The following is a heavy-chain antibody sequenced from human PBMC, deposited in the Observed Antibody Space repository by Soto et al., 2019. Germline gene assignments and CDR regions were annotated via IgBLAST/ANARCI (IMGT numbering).Heavy chain of an antibody. J-gene: IGHJ4*02. CDR2: ISSSGSTI. Sequence: GGSLRLSCAASGFTFSDYYMSWIRQAPGKGLEWVSYISSSGSTIYYADSVKGRFTISRDNAKNPLYLQMNSLRAEDTAVYYCARTSPRSGYCSGGSCLDYWGRGTLVTVSS. CDR3: ARTSPRSGYCSGGSCLDY. V-gene: IGHV3-11*01. CDR1: GFTFSDYY. D-gene: IGHD2-15*01.